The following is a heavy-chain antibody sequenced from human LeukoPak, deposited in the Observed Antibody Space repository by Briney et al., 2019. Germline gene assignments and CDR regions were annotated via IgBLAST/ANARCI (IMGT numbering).Heavy chain of an antibody. CDR2: IYHSGST. V-gene: IGHV4-30-2*01. D-gene: IGHD2-15*01. Sequence: SETLSLTCAVSGASISSGVYSWSWIRQPPGKGLEWIGCIYHSGSTYYNPSLKSRVTISVDTSKNQVSLKLSSVTAAETAVYYCARALYCSGGSCYPAQYNWFDPWGQGTLVTVSS. CDR3: ARALYCSGGSCYPAQYNWFDP. CDR1: GASISSGVYS. J-gene: IGHJ5*02.